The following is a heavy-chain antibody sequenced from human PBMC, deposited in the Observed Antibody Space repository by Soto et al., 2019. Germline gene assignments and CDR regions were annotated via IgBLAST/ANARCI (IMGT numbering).Heavy chain of an antibody. CDR1: GGSISSSSYY. CDR2: IYYSGST. CDR3: ARQGQRGYYYYGMDV. J-gene: IGHJ6*02. Sequence: PSETLSLTCTVSGGSISSSSYYCGWIRQPPGKGLEWIGSIYYSGSTYYNPSLKSRVTISVDTSKNQFSLKLSSVTAADTAVYYCARQGQRGYYYYGMDVWGQGTTVTVSS. V-gene: IGHV4-39*01. D-gene: IGHD6-25*01.